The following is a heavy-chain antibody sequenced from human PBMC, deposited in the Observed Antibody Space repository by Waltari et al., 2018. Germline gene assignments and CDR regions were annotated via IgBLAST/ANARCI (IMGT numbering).Heavy chain of an antibody. CDR1: GGSINNFV. CDR3: ARVGGTYGNSFDL. Sequence: QVQVQESGPGLVKPSESLSLTCTVSGGSINNFVWSWIRQPPGRSLECVAYINHSGHTNRNPSLNLRVTISEDTSENQFSLKLNSVTAADTAVYYCARVGGTYGNSFDLWGEGIMVTVSS. V-gene: IGHV4-59*01. CDR2: INHSGHT. D-gene: IGHD1-26*01. J-gene: IGHJ3*01.